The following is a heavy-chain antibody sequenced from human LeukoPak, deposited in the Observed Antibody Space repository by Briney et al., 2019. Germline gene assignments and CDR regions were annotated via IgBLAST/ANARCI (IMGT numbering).Heavy chain of an antibody. CDR2: IYYSGST. V-gene: IGHV4-30-4*08. CDR1: GGSISSGDYY. J-gene: IGHJ3*02. CDR3: AREFLRVNAFDI. D-gene: IGHD4-17*01. Sequence: PSETMSLTCTVSGGSISSGDYYWSWIRQPPWKGLEWIGYIYYSGSTYYKPSLKSRISMSVDMSKTQFSLKLSSVIAADTAVYFCAREFLRVNAFDIWVQGTMVTVSS.